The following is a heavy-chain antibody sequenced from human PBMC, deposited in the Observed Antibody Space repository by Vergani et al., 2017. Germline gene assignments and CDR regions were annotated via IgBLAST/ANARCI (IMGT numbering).Heavy chain of an antibody. CDR2: ISSSSSTI. V-gene: IGHV3-48*02. J-gene: IGHJ6*03. Sequence: EVQLVESGGGLVQPGGSLRLSCAASGFTFSSYSMNWVRQAPGKGLEWVSYISSSSSTIYYADSVKGRFTFSRDNAKNSLYLQMNSLRDEDTAVYYCARDRVVAATEYYYYYMDVWGKGTTVTVSS. CDR3: ARDRVVAATEYYYYYMDV. CDR1: GFTFSSYS. D-gene: IGHD2-15*01.